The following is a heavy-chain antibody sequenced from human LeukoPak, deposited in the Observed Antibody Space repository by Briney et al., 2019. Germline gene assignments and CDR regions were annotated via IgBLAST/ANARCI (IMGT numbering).Heavy chain of an antibody. CDR1: GLTFSSYD. Sequence: PGGSLRLSCAASGLTFSSYDMSWVRLAPGKGLDWLSGISDSGGSTYYAASVKGRFTISRDNSKNTLFLQMNSLRAEDTAVYYCAKDPITMLIVGLRGAFDIWGQGTMVTVSS. J-gene: IGHJ3*02. CDR2: ISDSGGST. CDR3: AKDPITMLIVGLRGAFDI. D-gene: IGHD3-22*01. V-gene: IGHV3-23*01.